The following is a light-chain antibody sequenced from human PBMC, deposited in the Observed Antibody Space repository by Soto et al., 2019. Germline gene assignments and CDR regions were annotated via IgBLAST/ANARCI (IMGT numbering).Light chain of an antibody. CDR1: QSVSSGH. CDR3: QQHGSSPPT. J-gene: IGKJ4*01. CDR2: AAS. Sequence: EVVLTQSPGTLSLSPGERATLSCGASQSVSSGHLAWYQQKPGQAPRLLIYAASSRAPGTPDRFSGSGSGTDFALTISRLEPEDFAAYYCQQHGSSPPTFGGGTKVDIK. V-gene: IGKV3-20*01.